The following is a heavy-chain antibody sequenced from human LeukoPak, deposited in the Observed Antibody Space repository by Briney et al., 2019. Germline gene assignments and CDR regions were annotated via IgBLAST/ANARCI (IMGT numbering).Heavy chain of an antibody. CDR3: AKARLGAVAANPPGY. CDR1: GFTFSSYA. J-gene: IGHJ4*02. V-gene: IGHV3-23*01. D-gene: IGHD6-19*01. CDR2: ISGSGGST. Sequence: GGSLRLSCAASGFTFSSYAMSWVRQAPGKGLKWVSAISGSGGSTYYADSVKGRFTISRDNSKNTLYLQMNSLRAEDTAVYYCAKARLGAVAANPPGYWGQGTLVTVSS.